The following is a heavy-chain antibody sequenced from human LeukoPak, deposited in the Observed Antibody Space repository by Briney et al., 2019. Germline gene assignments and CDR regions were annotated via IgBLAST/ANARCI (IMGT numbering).Heavy chain of an antibody. Sequence: GASVKVSCKASGYTFTSYGISWVRQAPGQGLEWMGWISAYNANTNYAQNLQGRVTMTTDTSTSTAYMELRSLRSDDTAVYYCARDGAGATLYYFDYWGQGTLVTVSS. V-gene: IGHV1-18*01. CDR1: GYTFTSYG. D-gene: IGHD1-26*01. J-gene: IGHJ4*02. CDR2: ISAYNANT. CDR3: ARDGAGATLYYFDY.